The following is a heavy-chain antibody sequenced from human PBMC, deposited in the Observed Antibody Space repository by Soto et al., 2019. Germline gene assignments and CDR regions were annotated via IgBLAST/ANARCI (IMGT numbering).Heavy chain of an antibody. V-gene: IGHV4-59*08. D-gene: IGHD3-3*01. CDR3: ARHAPPRFFEWDY. CDR1: DGSISTYY. J-gene: IGHJ4*02. CDR2: IYYSGST. Sequence: SETLSLTCTVSDGSISTYYWSWIRQPPGKGLEWIGNIYYSGSTNYNPSLKSRVSISVDTSKNQFSLKLITVTAADTAVYYCARHAPPRFFEWDYWGPGTLVTVS.